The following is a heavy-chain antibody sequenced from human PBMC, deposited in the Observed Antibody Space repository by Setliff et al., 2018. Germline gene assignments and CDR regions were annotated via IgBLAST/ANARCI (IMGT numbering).Heavy chain of an antibody. J-gene: IGHJ4*02. Sequence: SETLSLTCTVSGGPFSGASIWSWIRQPPGKGLEFIGYVYHSGTAKYDPSLKSRVTFSIDTSKNQFSLKLSSVTAADTAVYYCARGATMIVVPDYFDSWGQGTLVTVSS. CDR2: VYHSGTA. V-gene: IGHV4-59*01. D-gene: IGHD3-22*01. CDR1: GGPFSGAS. CDR3: ARGATMIVVPDYFDS.